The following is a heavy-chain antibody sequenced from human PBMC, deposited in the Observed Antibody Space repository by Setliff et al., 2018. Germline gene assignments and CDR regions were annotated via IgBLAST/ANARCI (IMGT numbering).Heavy chain of an antibody. V-gene: IGHV5-51*01. CDR3: ARNRVALYAAFDI. J-gene: IGHJ3*02. CDR2: IHPSNSDT. D-gene: IGHD3-16*01. Sequence: GESLKISCKGSGYSFTDYWIGWVRQMPGEGLEWMGIIHPSNSDTVYSPSFQGQVTISADRSITTAYLQWSSLKASDTAIYYCARNRVALYAAFDIWGQGTMVTVSS. CDR1: GYSFTDYW.